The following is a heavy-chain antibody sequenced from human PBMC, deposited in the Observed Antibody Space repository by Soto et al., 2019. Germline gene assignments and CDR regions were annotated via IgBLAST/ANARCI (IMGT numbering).Heavy chain of an antibody. Sequence: SETLSLTCTVSGDSVSSGSCYWSWIRQPPGKGLEWIGYIYYSGSTNYNPSLKSRVTISVDTSKNQFSLKLSSVTAADTAVYYCVLSTIFGPYYFDYWGQGTLVTVSS. D-gene: IGHD3-3*01. CDR2: IYYSGST. CDR3: VLSTIFGPYYFDY. CDR1: GDSVSSGSCY. J-gene: IGHJ4*02. V-gene: IGHV4-61*01.